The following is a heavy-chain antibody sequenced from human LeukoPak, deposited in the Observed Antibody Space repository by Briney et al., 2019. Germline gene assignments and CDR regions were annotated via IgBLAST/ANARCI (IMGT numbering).Heavy chain of an antibody. J-gene: IGHJ5*01. V-gene: IGHV1-2*02. Sequence: ASVKVSCKASGNSLIDYYIYWVRQAHEQGFEWMGWINPDSGGTEYAHKFQGRVTLTRDTSIDTVYMELRNLRSDDTAVYFCAKDGDGYNAWFDSWGQGTQVIVSS. CDR2: INPDSGGT. D-gene: IGHD5-24*01. CDR1: GNSLIDYY. CDR3: AKDGDGYNAWFDS.